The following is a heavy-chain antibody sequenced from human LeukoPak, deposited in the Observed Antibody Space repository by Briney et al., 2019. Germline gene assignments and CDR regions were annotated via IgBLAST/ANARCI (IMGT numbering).Heavy chain of an antibody. CDR2: IYSSGST. CDR3: ARDGPVPYYDILTGYPSSFDY. CDR1: GGSISNYY. V-gene: IGHV4-4*07. Sequence: SETLSLTCTVSGGSISNYYWNWIRQPAGKGLEWIGRIYSSGSTNYNSSLKSRITMSVDTSKNQFSLKLNSVTAADTAMYYCARDGPVPYYDILTGYPSSFDYWGQGTLVTVSS. J-gene: IGHJ4*02. D-gene: IGHD3-9*01.